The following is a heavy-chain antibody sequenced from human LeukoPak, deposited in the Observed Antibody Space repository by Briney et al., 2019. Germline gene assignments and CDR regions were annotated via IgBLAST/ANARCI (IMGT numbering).Heavy chain of an antibody. Sequence: PGGSLRLSCTTSGFTFDDFGLSWVRQAPGKGLEWVSSINWNGSITPYADSVRGRFTISRDNDKNSLYLHMKSLKVEDTALYYCTRDETGIDYWGPGTLVTVSS. V-gene: IGHV3-20*04. CDR3: TRDETGIDY. D-gene: IGHD1-1*01. CDR1: GFTFDDFG. J-gene: IGHJ4*02. CDR2: INWNGSIT.